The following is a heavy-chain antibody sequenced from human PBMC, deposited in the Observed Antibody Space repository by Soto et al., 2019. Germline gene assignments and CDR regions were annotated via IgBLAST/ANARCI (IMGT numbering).Heavy chain of an antibody. CDR2: ISNGGDYT. Sequence: EVQLLESGGGLVQPGGSLRLSCAASGYTFSNYAMTWVRQAPGKGLEWVSCISNGGDYTYYADAVKGRVTISRDKSKNTLYLQMNGLRAEDTAVYYCAKDNGPLGTNDLYFDVWGRGTLVTVSP. V-gene: IGHV3-23*01. CDR1: GYTFSNYA. D-gene: IGHD2-8*01. J-gene: IGHJ2*01. CDR3: AKDNGPLGTNDLYFDV.